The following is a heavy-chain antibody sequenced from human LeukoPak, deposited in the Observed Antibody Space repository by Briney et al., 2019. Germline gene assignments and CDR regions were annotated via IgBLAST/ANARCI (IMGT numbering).Heavy chain of an antibody. J-gene: IGHJ4*02. Sequence: GGSLRLSCAASGFTFSSYGMHWVRQAPAKGLEWLAFIRYDETKTFYGDSVKGRSTISRDNSKNTLYLQMNSLRAEDTAVYYCAKSHLHNSYSGTYYCDYWGQGTQVTVSS. CDR3: AKSHLHNSYSGTYYCDY. D-gene: IGHD1-26*01. CDR1: GFTFSSYG. V-gene: IGHV3-30*02. CDR2: IRYDETKT.